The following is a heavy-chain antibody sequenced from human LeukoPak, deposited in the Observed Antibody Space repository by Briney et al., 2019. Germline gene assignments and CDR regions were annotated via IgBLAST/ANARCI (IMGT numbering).Heavy chain of an antibody. CDR1: GYTFTGYY. V-gene: IGHV1-2*02. CDR3: ARDGDFWSGNDAFDI. J-gene: IGHJ3*02. D-gene: IGHD3-3*01. Sequence: ASVKVSCKASGYTFTGYYMHWVRQAPGQGLEWMGWINPSSGGTNYAQKFQGRVTMTRDTSISTAYMELSRLRSDDTAVYYCARDGDFWSGNDAFDIWGQGTMVTVSS. CDR2: INPSSGGT.